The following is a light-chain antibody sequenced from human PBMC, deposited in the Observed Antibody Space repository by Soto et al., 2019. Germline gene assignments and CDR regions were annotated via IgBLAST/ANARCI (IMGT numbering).Light chain of an antibody. J-gene: IGLJ3*02. V-gene: IGLV2-11*01. CDR2: DVS. Sequence: QSALTQPRSVSGSPGQSVTISCTGTSSDVGGYNYVSWYQQHPGKAPKLMIYDVSKRPSGVPDRFSGSKSGNTASLTISGLQAEDEADDYCCSYAGSPWVFGGGTQLTVL. CDR3: CSYAGSPWV. CDR1: SSDVGGYNY.